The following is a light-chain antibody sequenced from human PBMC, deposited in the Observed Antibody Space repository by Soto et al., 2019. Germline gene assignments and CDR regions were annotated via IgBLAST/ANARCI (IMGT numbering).Light chain of an antibody. CDR3: QQYNTYPLT. J-gene: IGKJ5*01. CDR2: GAS. Sequence: DIQMTQSPSTLSASVGDRVTITCRASQSIGNLLAWTQQKPGRAPTLLIYGASTLQSGVPSRFSGSGSGTEFTLTISSLQPDDFATYYCQQYNTYPLTFGQGTRLEIK. V-gene: IGKV1-5*03. CDR1: QSIGNL.